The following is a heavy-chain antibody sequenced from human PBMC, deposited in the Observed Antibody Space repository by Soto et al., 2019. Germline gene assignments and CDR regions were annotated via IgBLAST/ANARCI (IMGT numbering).Heavy chain of an antibody. CDR3: VRGSYRYSFDY. V-gene: IGHV4-34*01. CDR1: GGSFSGYY. D-gene: IGHD3-16*02. J-gene: IGHJ4*02. CDR2: INHSGST. Sequence: QVQLQQWGAGLLKPSETLSLTCAVYGGSFSGYYWSWIRQPPGKGLEWIGEINHSGSTNYNPSLKSRVTISVDTSKNQFSLKLSSVTAADTAVYYCVRGSYRYSFDYWGQGTLVTVSS.